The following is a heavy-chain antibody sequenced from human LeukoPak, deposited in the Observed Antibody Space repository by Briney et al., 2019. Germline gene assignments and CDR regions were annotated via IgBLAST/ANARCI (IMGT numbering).Heavy chain of an antibody. CDR2: IRAYNGNT. CDR3: ARDRVVPAAMVPEDAFDI. V-gene: IGHV1-18*01. J-gene: IGHJ3*02. Sequence: GASVKVSCKASGYTFTSYGISWVRQAPGQGLEWMGWIRAYNGNTNYAQKLQGRVTMTTDTSTSTAYMELRSPRSDDTAVYYCARDRVVPAAMVPEDAFDIWGQGTMVTVSS. D-gene: IGHD2-2*01. CDR1: GYTFTSYG.